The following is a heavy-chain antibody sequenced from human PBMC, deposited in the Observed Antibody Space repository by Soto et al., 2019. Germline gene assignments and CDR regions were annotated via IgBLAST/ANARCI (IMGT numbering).Heavy chain of an antibody. D-gene: IGHD1-1*01. CDR3: ARKPHWQYWYFDL. J-gene: IGHJ2*01. Sequence: EVQLVESGGSVIRPGGSLRLSCAASGFAFQNHGMAWVRQVPGKGLEWVAGISGSGVNAGYADSVKGRFTISRDNGDNSLYLEINNLGVEDTALYRCARKPHWQYWYFDLWGRGTLVTVSS. CDR2: ISGSGVNA. CDR1: GFAFQNHG. V-gene: IGHV3-20*01.